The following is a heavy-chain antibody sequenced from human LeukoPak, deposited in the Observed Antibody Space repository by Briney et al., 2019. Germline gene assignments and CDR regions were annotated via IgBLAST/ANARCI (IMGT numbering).Heavy chain of an antibody. Sequence: PGGSLRLSCAASGFTFSSYAMSWVRQAPGKGLEWVSAISGSSSYIYYADSVKGRFTISRDNAKNSLYLQMNSLRAEDTAVYYCARDRYSSGWYSAYFQHWGQGTLVTVSS. CDR1: GFTFSSYA. D-gene: IGHD6-19*01. CDR2: ISGSSSYI. V-gene: IGHV3-21*01. CDR3: ARDRYSSGWYSAYFQH. J-gene: IGHJ1*01.